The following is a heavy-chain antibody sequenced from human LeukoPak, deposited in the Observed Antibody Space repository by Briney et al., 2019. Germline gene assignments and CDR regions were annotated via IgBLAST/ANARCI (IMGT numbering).Heavy chain of an antibody. J-gene: IGHJ1*01. CDR2: ISSSSSTI. CDR1: GFIFRDYE. V-gene: IGHV3-48*03. CDR3: ARDLQY. Sequence: PGGSLRLTCVGSGFIFRDYEMNWVRQAPGKGLEWVSYISSSSSTIYYADSVKGRFTISRDNAKNSLYLQMNSLRAEDTAVYYCARDLQYWGQGTLVTVSS.